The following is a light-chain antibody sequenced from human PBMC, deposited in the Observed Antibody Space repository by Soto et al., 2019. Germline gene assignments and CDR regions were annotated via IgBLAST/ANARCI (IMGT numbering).Light chain of an antibody. Sequence: EIVMTQSPATLSVSPGESATLSCRASQNINSNLVWYQQKPGQAPRLLIYGASTSATGISARFSGRGSGTDFTLTISGLQSEDGAVYYCQQCHDWPHTFGQGTKLEIK. V-gene: IGKV3-15*01. CDR1: QNINSN. CDR3: QQCHDWPHT. J-gene: IGKJ2*01. CDR2: GAS.